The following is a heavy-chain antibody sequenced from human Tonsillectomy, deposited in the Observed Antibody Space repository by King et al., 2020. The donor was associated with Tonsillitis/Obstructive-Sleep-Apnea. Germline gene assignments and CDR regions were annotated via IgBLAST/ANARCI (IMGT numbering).Heavy chain of an antibody. Sequence: VQLQESGPGLVKPLETLSLTCTVSGGSISSYYWSWIRQPPGKGLEWIGYIYYSGSTNYNPSLKSRVTISVDTSKNQFSLKLSSVTAADTAVYYCARLSSSWYYFDYWGQGTLVTVSS. D-gene: IGHD6-13*01. J-gene: IGHJ4*02. V-gene: IGHV4-59*08. CDR3: ARLSSSWYYFDY. CDR2: IYYSGST. CDR1: GGSISSYY.